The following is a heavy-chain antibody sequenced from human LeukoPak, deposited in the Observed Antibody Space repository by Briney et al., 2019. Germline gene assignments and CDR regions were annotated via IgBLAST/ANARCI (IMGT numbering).Heavy chain of an antibody. CDR1: GFTFSSYA. V-gene: IGHV3-23*01. Sequence: PGGSLRLSCAASGFTFSSYAMSWVRQAPGKGLEWVSAISGSGGSTYYADSVKGRFTISRDNSKNTLYLQMNSLRAEDTAVYYCAKDVGYCSGGSCVGVYYFDYWGQGTLVTVSS. CDR3: AKDVGYCSGGSCVGVYYFDY. CDR2: ISGSGGST. J-gene: IGHJ4*02. D-gene: IGHD2-15*01.